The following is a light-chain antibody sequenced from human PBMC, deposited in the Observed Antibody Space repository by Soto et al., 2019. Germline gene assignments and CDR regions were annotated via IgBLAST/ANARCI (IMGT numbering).Light chain of an antibody. V-gene: IGKV1-5*03. CDR2: KAS. J-gene: IGKJ1*01. Sequence: DIQMTQSPSTLSASVGDRVTITCRASKSISSCLACYQQKPGKAPKLLIYKASSLESGVPSRFSGSGSGTEFALTISSLQPDDFATYYCQQYNSYPWTFVQGTKVHIK. CDR3: QQYNSYPWT. CDR1: KSISSC.